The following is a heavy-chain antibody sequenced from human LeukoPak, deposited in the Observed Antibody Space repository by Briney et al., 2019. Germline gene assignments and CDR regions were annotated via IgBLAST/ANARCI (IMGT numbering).Heavy chain of an antibody. J-gene: IGHJ6*03. CDR2: SNRIGST. D-gene: IGHD2/OR15-2a*01. CDR1: GGSVSQYY. CDR3: ASSQSFLGYSDMDV. Sequence: SETLSLSCAVYGGSVSQYYWSWFRQPPGKGLEWIGESNRIGSTNYNPSLKSRVTISVDTSKIQLSLRLSSVTAAYTAVYFCASSQSFLGYSDMDVWGRGTSVTVSS. V-gene: IGHV4-34*01.